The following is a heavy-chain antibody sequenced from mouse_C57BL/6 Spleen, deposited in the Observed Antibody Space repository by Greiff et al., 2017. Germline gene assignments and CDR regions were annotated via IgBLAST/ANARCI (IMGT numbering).Heavy chain of an antibody. CDR1: GYTFTNYW. V-gene: IGHV1-63*01. CDR3: ARRGYGPPFDY. J-gene: IGHJ2*01. D-gene: IGHD1-1*01. CDR2: IYPGGGYT. Sequence: QVQLQQSGAELVRPGTSVKMSFKASGYTFTNYWIGWAKQRPGHGLEWIGDIYPGGGYTNYNEKFKGKATLTADKSSSTAYMQFSSLTSEDSAIYYCARRGYGPPFDYWGQGTTLTVSS.